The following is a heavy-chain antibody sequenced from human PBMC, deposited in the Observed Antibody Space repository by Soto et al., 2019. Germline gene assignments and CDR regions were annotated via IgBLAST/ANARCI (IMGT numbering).Heavy chain of an antibody. V-gene: IGHV1-46*01. D-gene: IGHD2-15*01. J-gene: IGHJ2*01. CDR2: INPRTGST. CDR3: ARDGGLLTASWHYDL. CDR1: GYSFTNYC. Sequence: QVQLVQSGADVKKPGTSVKVSCKAAGYSFTNYCMYWVRQAPGQGLEWRGMINPRTGSTRYAQKFEDRGTLTRDTSTTTVYMELSTLISDDTAVYYCARDGGLLTASWHYDLWGPGTLVTVSS.